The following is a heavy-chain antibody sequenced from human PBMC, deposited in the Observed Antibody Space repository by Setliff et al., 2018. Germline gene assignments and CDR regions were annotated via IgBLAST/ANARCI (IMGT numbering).Heavy chain of an antibody. CDR2: IYNSDSR. D-gene: IGHD3-16*01. J-gene: IGHJ5*01. Sequence: PGASLKISCAVSGLIVSDIHMTWVRQTPGKGLEWLSVIYNSDSRYYADSVKGRFTTSRDDSKNTLYLQMDNLRAEDTAIYYCARDLGNWFDPWGQGTLVTVSS. CDR3: ARDLGNWFDP. V-gene: IGHV3-53*01. CDR1: GLIVSDIH.